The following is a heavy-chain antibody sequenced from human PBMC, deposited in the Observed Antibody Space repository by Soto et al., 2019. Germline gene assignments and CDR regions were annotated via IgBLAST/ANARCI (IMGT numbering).Heavy chain of an antibody. CDR1: GGSISSGGYY. CDR2: IYHSGTT. J-gene: IGHJ5*02. CDR3: ARVRATQPLGWSAH. V-gene: IGHV4-31*03. D-gene: IGHD6-13*01. Sequence: QVQLQESGPGLVKPSQTLSLTCTVSGGSISSGGYYWSWIRQHPGKGLEWIGYIYHSGTTYYNPSLTRRVTISVDTAKNHFSLKLTSVTAAAPAVYYCARVRATQPLGWSAHWGQGTLVTVSS.